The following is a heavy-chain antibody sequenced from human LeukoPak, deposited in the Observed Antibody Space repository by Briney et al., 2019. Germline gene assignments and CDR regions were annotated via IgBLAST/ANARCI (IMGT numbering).Heavy chain of an antibody. CDR3: ARGGGYYYGSGFMDV. CDR2: IYYSGST. V-gene: IGHV4-39*07. D-gene: IGHD3-10*01. CDR1: GGSISSSSYY. J-gene: IGHJ6*04. Sequence: SETLSLTCTVSGGSISSSSYYWGWIRQPPGKGLEWIGSIYYSGSTYYNPSLKSRVTISVDTSKNQFSLKLSSVTAADTAVYYCARGGGYYYGSGFMDVWGKGTTVTISS.